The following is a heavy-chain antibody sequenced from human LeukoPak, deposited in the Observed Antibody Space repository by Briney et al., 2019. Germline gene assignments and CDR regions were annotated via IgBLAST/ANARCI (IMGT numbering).Heavy chain of an antibody. CDR3: ARQSRNLLWFGEFTYYFDY. J-gene: IGHJ4*02. V-gene: IGHV4-34*01. D-gene: IGHD3-10*01. CDR2: INHSGST. Sequence: SETLSLTCAVYGGSFSGYYWSWIRQPPGKGLEWIGEINHSGSTNYNPSLKSRVTISVDTSKNQFSLKLSSVTAADTAVYYCARQSRNLLWFGEFTYYFDYWGQGTLVTVSS. CDR1: GGSFSGYY.